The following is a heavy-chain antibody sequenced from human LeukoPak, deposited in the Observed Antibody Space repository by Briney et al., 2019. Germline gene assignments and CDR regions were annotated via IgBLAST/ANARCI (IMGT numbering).Heavy chain of an antibody. D-gene: IGHD5-12*01. CDR2: IYYSGST. J-gene: IGHJ3*02. CDR3: ARAFRGVDNSGYDPGDAFDI. V-gene: IGHV4-59*01. CDR1: GGSISSYY. Sequence: SETLSLTCTVSGGSISSYYWSWIRQPPGKGLEWIGYIYYSGSTNYNPSLKSRVTISVDTSKNQFSLKLSSVTAADTAVYYCARAFRGVDNSGYDPGDAFDIWGQGTMVTVSS.